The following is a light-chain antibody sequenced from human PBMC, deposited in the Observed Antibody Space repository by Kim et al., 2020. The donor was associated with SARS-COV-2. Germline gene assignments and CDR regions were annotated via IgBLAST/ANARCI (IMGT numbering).Light chain of an antibody. CDR3: QQAYNSPLT. V-gene: IGKV1-39*01. J-gene: IGKJ4*01. CDR2: AAS. Sequence: DIQITQSPSSLSASVGDRITISCRASQNITKYLNWYQQKPGKVPKLLIYAASTLQRGVPSRFSGIGSATDFTLTINSLQPEDFATYYCQQAYNSPLTFGGGTKVEVK. CDR1: QNITKY.